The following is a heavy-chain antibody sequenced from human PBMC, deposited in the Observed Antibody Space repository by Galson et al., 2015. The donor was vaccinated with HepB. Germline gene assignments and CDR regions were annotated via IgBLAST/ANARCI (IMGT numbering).Heavy chain of an antibody. CDR3: ARQNSGWCCDP. CDR1: GDSVSSNSAA. Sequence: CAISGDSVSSNSAAWNRIRQSPSRGLEWLGRTYYRSKWYSHYSVSVKSRITINPDISKNQFSLQLNSVTPEDTAVYYCARQNSGWCCDPWGQGTLVTVSS. J-gene: IGHJ5*02. V-gene: IGHV6-1*01. D-gene: IGHD6-19*01. CDR2: TYYRSKWYS.